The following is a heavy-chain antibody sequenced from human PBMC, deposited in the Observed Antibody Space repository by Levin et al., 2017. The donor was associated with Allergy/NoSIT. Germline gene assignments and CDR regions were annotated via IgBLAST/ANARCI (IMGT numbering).Heavy chain of an antibody. CDR3: ARDPASDPLRDFDY. CDR2: IYDSGST. Sequence: SETLSLTCAVSGDSFSSNNWWSWVRQTPGKGLEWIGEIYDSGSTNYNPSLKSRVTISLDKSKNQFSLNLYSVTAADTAVYYCARDPASDPLRDFDYWGQGTLVTVSS. CDR1: GDSFSSNNW. V-gene: IGHV4-4*02. J-gene: IGHJ4*02.